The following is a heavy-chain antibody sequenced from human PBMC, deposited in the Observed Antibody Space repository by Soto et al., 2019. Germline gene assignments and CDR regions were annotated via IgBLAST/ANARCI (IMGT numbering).Heavy chain of an antibody. CDR1: GYTFTGYY. CDR3: ARAGVVVPAAIDYYYYGMDV. J-gene: IGHJ6*02. D-gene: IGHD2-2*01. CDR2: INPNSGGT. V-gene: IGHV1-2*04. Sequence: GASVKVSCKASGYTFTGYYMHWVRQAPGQGLEWMGWINPNSGGTNYAQKFRGWVTMTRDTSISTAYMELSRLRSDDTAVYYCARAGVVVPAAIDYYYYGMDVWGQGTTVTVSS.